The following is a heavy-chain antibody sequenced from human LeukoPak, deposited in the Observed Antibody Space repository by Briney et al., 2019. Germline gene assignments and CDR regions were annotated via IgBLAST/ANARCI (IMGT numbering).Heavy chain of an antibody. V-gene: IGHV1-2*02. J-gene: IGHJ4*02. CDR3: ARGEMGRDSSGYFGY. CDR1: GYTFTGYY. CDR2: INPNSGGT. D-gene: IGHD3-22*01. Sequence: ASVKVSCKASGYTFTGYYMHWVRQAPGQGLEWMGWINPNSGGTNYAQKFQGRVTMTRDTSISTAYMELTRLKYDDTAVYYCARGEMGRDSSGYFGYWGQGTLVTVSS.